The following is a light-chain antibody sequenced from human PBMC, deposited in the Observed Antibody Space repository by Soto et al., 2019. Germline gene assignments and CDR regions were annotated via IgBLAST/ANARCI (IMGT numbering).Light chain of an antibody. CDR3: AAWDDSLNGVA. CDR1: NSNIGSYT. J-gene: IGLJ2*01. V-gene: IGLV1-44*01. Sequence: QSVLTQPPSASATPGQRVTISCFGSNSNIGSYTVNWYRQHPGTAPKLVIYSSNQRPSGVPDRFSASKSGTSASLAISGLQSADEADYYCAAWDDSLNGVAFGGGTKVTVL. CDR2: SSN.